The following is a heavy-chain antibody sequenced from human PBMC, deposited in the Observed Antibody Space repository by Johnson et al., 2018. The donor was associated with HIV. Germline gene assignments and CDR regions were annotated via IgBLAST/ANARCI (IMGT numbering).Heavy chain of an antibody. CDR1: GFTFSSYA. CDR2: ISYDGSNK. Sequence: QVQLVESGGGVVQPGRSLRLSCAASGFTFSSYAMHWVRQAPGKGLEWVAVISYDGSNKYYADSVKGRFTISRDNYKNTLYLQMNSLRADDTAVYYCAREGGALDAFDIWGQGTMVTVSS. CDR3: AREGGALDAFDI. V-gene: IGHV3-30-3*01. J-gene: IGHJ3*02. D-gene: IGHD1-26*01.